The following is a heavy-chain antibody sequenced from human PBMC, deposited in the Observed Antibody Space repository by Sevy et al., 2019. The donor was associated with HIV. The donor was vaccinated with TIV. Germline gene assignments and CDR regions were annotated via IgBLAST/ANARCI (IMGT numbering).Heavy chain of an antibody. CDR2: IYYSGST. D-gene: IGHD1-26*01. CDR1: GGSISSYY. V-gene: IGHV4-59*01. Sequence: SELSLTCTVSGGSISSYYWSWIRQPPGKGLEWIGYIYYSGSTNYNPSLKRRVTISVDTSKNQFSLKLSSVTAADTAVYYCARAYFDYYFDYWGQGTLVTVSS. J-gene: IGHJ4*02. CDR3: ARAYFDYYFDY.